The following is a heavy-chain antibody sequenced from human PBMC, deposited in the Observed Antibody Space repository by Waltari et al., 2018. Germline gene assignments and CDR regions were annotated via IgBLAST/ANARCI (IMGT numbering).Heavy chain of an antibody. CDR2: INPNRGGT. D-gene: IGHD3-16*01. CDR1: GYTFTGYY. Sequence: QVQLVQSGAEVKKPGASVKVSCKASGYTFTGYYMHWVRQAPGQGLEWMGRINPNRGGTNYAQKFQGRVTMTRDTSISTAYMELSRLRSDDTAVYYCARDGGETIDFDYWGQGTLVTVSS. V-gene: IGHV1-2*06. J-gene: IGHJ4*02. CDR3: ARDGGETIDFDY.